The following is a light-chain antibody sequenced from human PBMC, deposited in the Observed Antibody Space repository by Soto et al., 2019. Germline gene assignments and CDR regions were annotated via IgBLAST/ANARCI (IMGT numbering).Light chain of an antibody. CDR3: QQYKNWPPLT. CDR2: GAS. V-gene: IGKV3-15*01. J-gene: IGKJ4*01. Sequence: MTQSPSTLSASVGDRVTVTCRASQSISNWLAWYQQKPGQAPRFVIYGASTRATGVPARFSGSGSGTDFTLTISSLQSEDFAVYYCQQYKNWPPLTFGGGTKVDI. CDR1: QSISNW.